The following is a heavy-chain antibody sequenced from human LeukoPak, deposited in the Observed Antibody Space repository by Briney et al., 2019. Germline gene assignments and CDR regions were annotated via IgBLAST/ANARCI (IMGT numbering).Heavy chain of an antibody. CDR2: ISSISGSL. Sequence: GGSLRLSCAVSGFAFSSFSMNWVRQAPGKGLEWVSYISSISGSLYYVDSVRGRFTISRDNAKNSLYLQMNSLRVEDTAVYYCAKEPPGQLRVGDYWGQGTLVTVSS. CDR3: AKEPPGQLRVGDY. D-gene: IGHD4-23*01. CDR1: GFAFSSFS. V-gene: IGHV3-48*01. J-gene: IGHJ4*01.